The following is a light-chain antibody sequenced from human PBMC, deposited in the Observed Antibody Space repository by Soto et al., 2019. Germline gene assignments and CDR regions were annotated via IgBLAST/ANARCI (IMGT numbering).Light chain of an antibody. J-gene: IGKJ4*01. V-gene: IGKV3-20*01. CDR1: QSVGSRF. CDR3: QQSGTSPPVA. CDR2: GAS. Sequence: EIVLTQSPGTLSLSPGERATLSCRASQSVGSRFLAWYQQKPGQAPRLLIYGASNRVTGIPDRFSGSGSGTDFTLTISRLEPEDFAVYYCQQSGTSPPVAFGGGTKVEIK.